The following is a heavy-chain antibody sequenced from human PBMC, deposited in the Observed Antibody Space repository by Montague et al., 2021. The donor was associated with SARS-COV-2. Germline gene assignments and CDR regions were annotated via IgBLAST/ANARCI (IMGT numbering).Heavy chain of an antibody. CDR3: SRDLGGIDV. Sequence: TLSLTCTRLCRGTQERSGSGHGCSQVPAGGRKWISDSDKNGTTQYNPSLKSRVSLSVDTSKNQFSLNLRSEIAADTALYYCSRDLGGIDVWGQGTTVIVSS. CDR1: RGTQERSGS. V-gene: IGHV4-31*03. D-gene: IGHD3-10*01. CDR2: SDKNGTT. J-gene: IGHJ6*02.